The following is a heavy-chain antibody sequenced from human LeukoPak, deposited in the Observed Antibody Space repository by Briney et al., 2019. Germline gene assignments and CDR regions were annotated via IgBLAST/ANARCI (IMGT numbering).Heavy chain of an antibody. CDR3: AREAYDVLTSDWFDP. CDR1: GASISSGEYY. D-gene: IGHD3-9*01. V-gene: IGHV4-61*02. J-gene: IGHJ5*02. CDR2: IYTSGST. Sequence: PSETLSLTCTVSGASISSGEYYWSWIRQPAGKGLEWIGRIYTSGSTDYNPSLKSRVTISVDTSKNQFSLKLSSVTAADTAMYYCAREAYDVLTSDWFDPWGQGTLVTVSS.